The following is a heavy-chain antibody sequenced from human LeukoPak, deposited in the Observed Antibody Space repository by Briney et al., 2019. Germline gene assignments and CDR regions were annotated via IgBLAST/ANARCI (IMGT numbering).Heavy chain of an antibody. CDR2: IYTSGST. CDR3: ASEGYSSANLDY. D-gene: IGHD6-19*01. CDR1: GGSISSGSYY. J-gene: IGHJ4*02. V-gene: IGHV4-61*02. Sequence: SETLSLTCTVSGGSISSGSYYWSWIRQPAGKGLEWIGRIYTSGSTNYNPSLKSRVTISVDTSKNQFSLKQSSVTAADTAVYYCASEGYSSANLDYWGQGTLVTVSS.